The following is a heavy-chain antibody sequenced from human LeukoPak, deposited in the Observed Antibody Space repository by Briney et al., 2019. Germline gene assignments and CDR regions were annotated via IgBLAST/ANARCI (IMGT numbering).Heavy chain of an antibody. V-gene: IGHV4-4*07. D-gene: IGHD6-19*01. CDR1: GGSISSFC. J-gene: IGHJ6*04. CDR3: ARGLRQGSAWSWGPKEKSYQYMDV. Sequence: SETLSLTCTVSGGSISSFCWNWIRQPAGKGLERVGRIYPTEKTTYTPSLKSRVTMSLDTSKNQLSLRLTSVTAADSAVYFCARGLRQGSAWSWGPKEKSYQYMDVWGTGTTVIVSS. CDR2: IYPTEKT.